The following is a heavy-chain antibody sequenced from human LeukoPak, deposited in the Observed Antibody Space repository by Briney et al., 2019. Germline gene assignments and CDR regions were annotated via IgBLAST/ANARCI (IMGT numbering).Heavy chain of an antibody. V-gene: IGHV3-7*01. CDR3: AREISASGIFFDS. CDR1: GFTFSTFW. D-gene: IGHD6-13*01. J-gene: IGHJ4*02. CDR2: INQGGSAQ. Sequence: GGSLRLSCAASGFTFSTFWMGWVRQVPGKGLEWVANINQGGSAQYYVDSVKGRFTISRDNAENALYLQMNSLRAEDTAVYFCAREISASGIFFDSWGQGTLVTVSS.